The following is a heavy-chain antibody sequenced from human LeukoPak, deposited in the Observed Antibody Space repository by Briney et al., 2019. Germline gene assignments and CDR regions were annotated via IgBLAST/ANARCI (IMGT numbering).Heavy chain of an antibody. V-gene: IGHV4-61*02. CDR2: IYTSGST. Sequence: PSETLSLICTVSGGSISSGSYYWSWIRQPAGKGLEWIGRIYTSGSTNYNPSLKSRVTISVDTSKNQFSLKLSSVTAADTAVYYCAREVGQISGYYTYYFDYWGQGTLVTVSS. CDR3: AREVGQISGYYTYYFDY. CDR1: GGSISSGSYY. J-gene: IGHJ4*02. D-gene: IGHD3-22*01.